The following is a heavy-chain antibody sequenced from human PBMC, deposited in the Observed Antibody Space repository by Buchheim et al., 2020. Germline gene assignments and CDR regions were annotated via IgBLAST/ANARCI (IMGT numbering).Heavy chain of an antibody. D-gene: IGHD3-9*01. CDR2: IIPIFGTA. CDR3: ARVYYDILTGWSKYNWFDP. CDR1: GGTFSSYA. V-gene: IGHV1-69*01. J-gene: IGHJ5*02. Sequence: QVQLVQSGAEVKKPGSSVKVSCKASGGTFSSYAISWVRQAPGQGLEWMGGIIPIFGTANYAQKFQGRVTITADESTSTAYLELSSLRSEDTAVYYCARVYYDILTGWSKYNWFDPWGQGTL.